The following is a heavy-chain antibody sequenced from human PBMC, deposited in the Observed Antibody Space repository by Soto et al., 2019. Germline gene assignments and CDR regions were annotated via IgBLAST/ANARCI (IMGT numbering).Heavy chain of an antibody. CDR2: IYYSRST. CDR3: AIDGLMTLSNYAFDH. J-gene: IGHJ4*02. V-gene: IGHV4-59*01. CDR1: GGSISNYY. D-gene: IGHD3-16*01. Sequence: SETLSLTCTVSGGSISNYYWSWLRQPPGKGLEWIGHIYYSRSTNYNPSLKSRLTISVDTSKNQFSLKLDSVTAADTAVYYCAIDGLMTLSNYAFDHWGQGTLVTVSS.